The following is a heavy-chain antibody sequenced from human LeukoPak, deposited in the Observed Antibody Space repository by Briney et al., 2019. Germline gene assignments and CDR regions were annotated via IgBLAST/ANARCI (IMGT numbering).Heavy chain of an antibody. CDR1: GFTFSSYA. J-gene: IGHJ4*02. Sequence: GGSLRLSCAASGFTFSSYAMSWVRQAPGKGLEWVSAISGSGGSTYYADSVKGRFTISRDNSKNTLYLQMNSLRAEDTAVYYCAKDLYYYDSSGYYTTDYWGQGTLVTVSS. CDR2: ISGSGGST. CDR3: AKDLYYYDSSGYYTTDY. V-gene: IGHV3-23*01. D-gene: IGHD3-22*01.